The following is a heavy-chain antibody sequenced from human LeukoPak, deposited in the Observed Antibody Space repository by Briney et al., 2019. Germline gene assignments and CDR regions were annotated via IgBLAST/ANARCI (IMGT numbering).Heavy chain of an antibody. CDR2: ISPSGSTI. CDR3: ARGDGVYVY. D-gene: IGHD5/OR15-5a*01. Sequence: PGRSLRLSCAASGFSFSDYSMNWVRQAPGKGLEWLSYISPSGSTIYYADSVRGRFTISRDNSKNTVYLQMNSLRVEDTAVYYCARGDGVYVYWGQGTLVTVSS. J-gene: IGHJ4*02. CDR1: GFSFSDYS. V-gene: IGHV3-48*01.